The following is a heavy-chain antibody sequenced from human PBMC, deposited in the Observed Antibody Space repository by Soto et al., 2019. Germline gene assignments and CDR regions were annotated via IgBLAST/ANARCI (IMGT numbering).Heavy chain of an antibody. V-gene: IGHV4-59*01. CDR1: GDSISSYY. D-gene: IGHD3-22*01. CDR3: ARVAITYWYFDL. J-gene: IGHJ2*01. Sequence: QVQLQESGPGLVKPSETLSLTCTVSGDSISSYYWSWIRQPPGKGLEWIGYIYYSGSTSYNPSLKRRVTISVDTSKNQFSLKLSSVTAADTAVYYCARVAITYWYFDLWGRGTLVTVSS. CDR2: IYYSGST.